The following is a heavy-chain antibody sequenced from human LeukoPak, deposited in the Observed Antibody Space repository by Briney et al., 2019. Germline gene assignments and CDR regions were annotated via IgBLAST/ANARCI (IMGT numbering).Heavy chain of an antibody. D-gene: IGHD3-10*01. CDR1: GFTFSDFY. Sequence: PGGSLRLSCAASGFTFSDFYMSWIRQAPGKGLGWVSYITSSGTYTNYADSVKGRFTISRDNAKNSLHLQMNSLRAEDTAVYYCARSSTLGGKLLKLDPCGQGTLVTVSS. CDR3: ARSSTLGGKLLKLDP. V-gene: IGHV3-11*03. J-gene: IGHJ5*02. CDR2: ITSSGTYT.